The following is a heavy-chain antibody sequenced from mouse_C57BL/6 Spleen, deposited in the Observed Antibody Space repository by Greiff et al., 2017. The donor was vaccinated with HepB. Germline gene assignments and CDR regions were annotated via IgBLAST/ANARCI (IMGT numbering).Heavy chain of an antibody. CDR1: GYTFTSYG. CDR2: IYPRSGNT. J-gene: IGHJ2*01. CDR3: ARSEATVVAPFDY. Sequence: QVQLQQSGAELARPGASVKLSCKASGYTFTSYGISWVKQRTGQGLEWIGEIYPRSGNTYYNEKLKGKATLTADKSSSTEYMELRSLTSEDSAVYFCARSEATVVAPFDYWGQGTTLTVSS. D-gene: IGHD1-1*01. V-gene: IGHV1-81*01.